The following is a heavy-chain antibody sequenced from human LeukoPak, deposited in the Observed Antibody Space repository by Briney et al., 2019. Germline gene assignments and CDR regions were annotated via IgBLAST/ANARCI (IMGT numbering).Heavy chain of an antibody. Sequence: TSETLSLTCTVSGGSISSYYWSWIRQPPGKGLEWIGYIYYSGSTNYNPSLKSRVTISVDTSKNQFSLKLSSVTAAGTAVYYCARQLREVRGYSYGYLTPFDYWGQGTLVTVSS. V-gene: IGHV4-59*08. CDR1: GGSISSYY. D-gene: IGHD5-18*01. CDR2: IYYSGST. CDR3: ARQLREVRGYSYGYLTPFDY. J-gene: IGHJ4*02.